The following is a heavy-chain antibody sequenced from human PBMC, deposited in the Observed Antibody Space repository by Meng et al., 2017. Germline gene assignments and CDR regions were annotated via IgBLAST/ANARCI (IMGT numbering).Heavy chain of an antibody. J-gene: IGHJ5*02. D-gene: IGHD3-22*01. CDR1: GYIFSSYG. Sequence: HVQLVPSGVEVKKPGASVKVSCKAHGYIFSSYGIQWVRQAPGQGLEWIGWINSYSGDTNYTQTLQGRVTLTKEPSTSTAYMELRSLRSDDTAVYYCAREERGSGNSWGQGTLVTVSS. V-gene: IGHV1-18*01. CDR2: INSYSGDT. CDR3: AREERGSGNS.